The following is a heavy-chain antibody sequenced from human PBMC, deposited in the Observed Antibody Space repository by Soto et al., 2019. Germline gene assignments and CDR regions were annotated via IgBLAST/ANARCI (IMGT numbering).Heavy chain of an antibody. D-gene: IGHD3-3*01. CDR2: ISQSGSP. CDR3: ARGIAYNFWSGTYYFDN. CDR1: GGSFTGYY. J-gene: IGHJ4*02. V-gene: IGHV4-34*01. Sequence: QVQLQQWGAGQLKPSETLSLTCAVSGGSFTGYYWSWIRQPPGKGLEWIGDISQSGSPNYNPSLKSRVTISMYTSKIQFSRKLSSVSAADTAFYYCARGIAYNFWSGTYYFDNWGQGTLVTVSS.